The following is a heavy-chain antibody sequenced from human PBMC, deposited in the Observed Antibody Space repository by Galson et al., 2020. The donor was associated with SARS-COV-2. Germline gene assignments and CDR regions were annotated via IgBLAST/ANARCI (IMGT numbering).Heavy chain of an antibody. V-gene: IGHV4-30-2*01. CDR2: ISHSGGT. J-gene: IGHJ3*02. D-gene: IGHD4-17*01. CDR1: GTSISSGSYS. Sequence: SETLSLTCAVSGTSISSGSYSWNWIRQPPGKGLEWIGYISHSGGTYYNPSLKSRVTISADRSKNQFSLRLSSVTAADTAVYYCARLHYGEYAPEAFDIWGPGTRGTVAS. CDR3: ARLHYGEYAPEAFDI.